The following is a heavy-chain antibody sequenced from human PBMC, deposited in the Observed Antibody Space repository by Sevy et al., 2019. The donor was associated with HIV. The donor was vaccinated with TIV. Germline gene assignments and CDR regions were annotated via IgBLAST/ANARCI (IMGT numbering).Heavy chain of an antibody. CDR2: ISSSSSTI. Sequence: GGSLRLSCAASGFTFSSYSMTWVRQAPGKGLEWVSYISSSSSTIYYADSVKGRFTISRDNAKNSLYLQMNSLRDEDTAVYYCARDQLPDIVVVVAAIGFDPWGQGTLVTVSS. J-gene: IGHJ5*02. CDR3: ARDQLPDIVVVVAAIGFDP. D-gene: IGHD2-15*01. CDR1: GFTFSSYS. V-gene: IGHV3-48*02.